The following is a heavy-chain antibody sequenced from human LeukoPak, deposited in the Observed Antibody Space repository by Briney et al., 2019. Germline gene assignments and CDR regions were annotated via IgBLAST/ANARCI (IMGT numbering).Heavy chain of an antibody. J-gene: IGHJ4*02. V-gene: IGHV4-59*12. CDR3: ARDSRGAGPDFDY. CDR2: RHSSGTT. CDR1: GGSINNYW. Sequence: SETLSLTCTVSGGSINNYWWAWIRQPPGKGLQWIGYRHSSGTTSYNLSLESRVTISIEMSRNQFSLKLNSVTAADTAVYYCARDSRGAGPDFDYWGQGTLVTVSS. D-gene: IGHD6-19*01.